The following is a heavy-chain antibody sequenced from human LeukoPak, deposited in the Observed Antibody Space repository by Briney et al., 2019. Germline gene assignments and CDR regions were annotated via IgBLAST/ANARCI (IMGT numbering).Heavy chain of an antibody. V-gene: IGHV3-11*04. CDR2: ISSSGSTI. CDR3: ARGEAYCTNGVCYTTYYYYYMDV. Sequence: PGGSLRLSCAASGFTFSDYYMSWIRQAPGKGLEWVSYISSSGSTIYYADSVKGRFTISRDNAKNSLYLQMNSLRAEDTAVYYCARGEAYCTNGVCYTTYYYYYMDVWGKGTTVTVSS. D-gene: IGHD2-8*01. CDR1: GFTFSDYY. J-gene: IGHJ6*03.